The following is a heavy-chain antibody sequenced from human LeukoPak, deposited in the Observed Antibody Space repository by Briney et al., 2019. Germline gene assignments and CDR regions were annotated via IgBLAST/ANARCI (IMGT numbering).Heavy chain of an antibody. Sequence: ASVKVSCKASEYTFTGYCMHWVRQAPGQGLEWMGRINPNSGGTNYAQKFQGRVTMTRDTSISTAYMELSRLRSDDTAVYYCARDYPYVWGSYRYSDYWGQGTLVTVSS. CDR3: ARDYPYVWGSYRYSDY. CDR1: EYTFTGYC. D-gene: IGHD3-16*02. CDR2: INPNSGGT. V-gene: IGHV1-2*06. J-gene: IGHJ4*02.